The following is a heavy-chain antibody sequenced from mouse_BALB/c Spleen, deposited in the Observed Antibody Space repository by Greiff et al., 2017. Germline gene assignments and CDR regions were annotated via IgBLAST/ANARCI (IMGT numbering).Heavy chain of an antibody. CDR3: AREEVRPWFAY. Sequence: VQLQESGAELARPGASVKLSCKASGYTFTSYWMQWVKQRPGQGLEWIGAIYPGDGDTRYTQKFKGKATLTADKSSSTAYMQLSSLASEDSAVYYCAREEVRPWFAYWGQGTLVTVSA. CDR2: IYPGDGDT. J-gene: IGHJ3*01. V-gene: IGHV1-87*01. CDR1: GYTFTSYW. D-gene: IGHD2-14*01.